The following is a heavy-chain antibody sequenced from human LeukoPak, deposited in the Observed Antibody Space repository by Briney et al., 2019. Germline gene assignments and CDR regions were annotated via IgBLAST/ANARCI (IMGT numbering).Heavy chain of an antibody. CDR1: GYTLTDYY. J-gene: IGHJ4*02. Sequence: GASVKVSCKASGYTLTDYYIHWARQAPGQGLEWMGWINPNSGDTTYAQKFQGRVTMTRDTSISTAYMDLSRLNSDDTAVYFCAREEQYNNFFDYWGPGALVTVSS. CDR3: AREEQYNNFFDY. CDR2: INPNSGDT. V-gene: IGHV1-2*02. D-gene: IGHD1/OR15-1a*01.